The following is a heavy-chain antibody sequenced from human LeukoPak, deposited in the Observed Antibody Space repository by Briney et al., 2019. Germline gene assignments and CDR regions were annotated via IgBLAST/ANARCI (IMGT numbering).Heavy chain of an antibody. Sequence: ASVKVSCKASGYTFTSYGSSWVRQAPGQALEWMGWISAYNGNTNYAQKLQGRVTMTTDTSTSTAYMELRSLRSDDTAVYYCARTHYDFWSGNPDYWGQGTLVTVSS. J-gene: IGHJ4*02. V-gene: IGHV1-18*01. CDR3: ARTHYDFWSGNPDY. D-gene: IGHD3-3*01. CDR2: ISAYNGNT. CDR1: GYTFTSYG.